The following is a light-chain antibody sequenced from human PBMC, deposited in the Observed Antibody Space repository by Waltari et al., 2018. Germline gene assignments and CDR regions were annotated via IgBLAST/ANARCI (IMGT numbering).Light chain of an antibody. CDR2: AAS. Sequence: EIVLTQSPGTLSLSPGERATLSCRASQSISRFLAWYQQKPCQAPRLLIYAASSRATGIPDRFSGSGSGTDFSLTITRLEPEDFAVYFCQNHERLPAVFGQGTKVEIK. CDR3: QNHERLPAV. CDR1: QSISRF. V-gene: IGKV3-20*01. J-gene: IGKJ1*01.